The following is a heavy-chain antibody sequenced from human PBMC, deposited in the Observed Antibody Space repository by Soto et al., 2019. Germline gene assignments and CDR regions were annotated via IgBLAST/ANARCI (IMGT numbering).Heavy chain of an antibody. V-gene: IGHV1-24*01. Sequence: ASVKVSCKVSGYTLTELSIHWVRQAPGEGFEWMGGFDLENGETIYAQRFQGRVTMTEESSADTPYMELSSLRSEDTAVYYCAIVVRRSNQFDHWGQGTMVTVSS. J-gene: IGHJ4*02. CDR2: FDLENGET. CDR1: GYTLTELS. CDR3: AIVVRRSNQFDH. D-gene: IGHD3-10*01.